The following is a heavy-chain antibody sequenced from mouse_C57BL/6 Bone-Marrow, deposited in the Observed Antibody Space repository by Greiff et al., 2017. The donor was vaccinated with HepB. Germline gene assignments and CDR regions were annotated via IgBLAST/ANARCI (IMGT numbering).Heavy chain of an antibody. CDR2: IRNKANGYTT. Sequence: EVKLVESGGGLVQPGGSLSLSCAASGFTFTDYYMSWVRQPPGKALEWLGFIRNKANGYTTEYSVSVKGRFTISRDNSLSILYLQMNALRAEDSATYDCARRDYGSSLDYWGQGTTLTVSS. V-gene: IGHV7-3*01. CDR1: GFTFTDYY. J-gene: IGHJ2*01. D-gene: IGHD1-1*01. CDR3: ARRDYGSSLDY.